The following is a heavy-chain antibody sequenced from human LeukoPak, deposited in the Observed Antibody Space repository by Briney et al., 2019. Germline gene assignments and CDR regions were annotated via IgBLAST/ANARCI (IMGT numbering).Heavy chain of an antibody. D-gene: IGHD3-22*01. CDR2: ISGSGPST. CDR3: ARLPTCYYDSSHYHYDY. Sequence: GGSLRLSCAASGFTFQNYATSWVRQAPGKGLEWASSISGSGPSTDYADSVKGRFTISRDKSKNTLYLQMNSLRAEDTAVYYCARLPTCYYDSSHYHYDYWGQGTLVTVSS. J-gene: IGHJ4*02. CDR1: GFTFQNYA. V-gene: IGHV3-23*01.